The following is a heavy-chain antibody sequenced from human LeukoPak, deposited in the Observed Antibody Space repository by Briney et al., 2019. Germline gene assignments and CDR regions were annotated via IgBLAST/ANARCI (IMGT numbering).Heavy chain of an antibody. V-gene: IGHV3-23*01. CDR1: GFTFRNYG. CDR2: VSDSGSRA. Sequence: PGGSLRLSCAASGFTFRNYGMRWVRQAPGKGVEGVAVVSDSGSRAYYADSVKGRFTISRVNSKNTLYLQMNSLRAEDTAVYYFAPDLRGAAWSLDYWGQGTLVTVSS. D-gene: IGHD2-15*01. CDR3: APDLRGAAWSLDY. J-gene: IGHJ4*02.